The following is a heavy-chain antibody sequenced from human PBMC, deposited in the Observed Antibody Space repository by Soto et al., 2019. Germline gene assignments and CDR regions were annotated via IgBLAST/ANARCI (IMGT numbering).Heavy chain of an antibody. Sequence: QVQLEQSGPGLVKPSQTLSLTCKISGGSISSLNDYWSWIRQSPGEGLEWIGYIVDSGTAHYNPSLKGRVRISGDTSQSQFSLTIQSVTVADTAVYYCAREVSGTGAFDHWGQGRLVTVSS. CDR3: AREVSGTGAFDH. CDR2: IVDSGTA. D-gene: IGHD2-8*02. J-gene: IGHJ5*02. CDR1: GGSISSLNDY. V-gene: IGHV4-31*02.